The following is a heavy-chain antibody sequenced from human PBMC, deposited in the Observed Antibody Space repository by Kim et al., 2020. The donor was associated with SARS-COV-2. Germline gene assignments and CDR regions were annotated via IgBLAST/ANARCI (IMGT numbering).Heavy chain of an antibody. CDR1: GGSISSGGYY. CDR2: IYYSGST. Sequence: SETLSLTCTVSGGSISSGGYYWSWIRQHPGKGLEWIGYIYYSGSTYYNPSLKSRVTISVDTSKNQFSLKLSSVTAADTAVYYCARGAIENWYFDLWGRGTLVTVSS. V-gene: IGHV4-31*03. CDR3: ARGAIENWYFDL. J-gene: IGHJ2*01.